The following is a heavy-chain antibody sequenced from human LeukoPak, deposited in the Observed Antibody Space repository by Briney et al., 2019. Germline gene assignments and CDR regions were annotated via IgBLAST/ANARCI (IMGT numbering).Heavy chain of an antibody. CDR2: IYYSGST. Sequence: PPETLSLTCTVSGGSISSGGYYWSWIRQHPGKGLEWIGYIYYSGSTYYNPSLKSRVTISVDTSKNQFSLKLSSVTAADTAVYYCARDRGNTVTTPLGWFDPWGQGTLVTVSS. D-gene: IGHD4-17*01. CDR3: ARDRGNTVTTPLGWFDP. V-gene: IGHV4-31*03. CDR1: GGSISSGGYY. J-gene: IGHJ5*02.